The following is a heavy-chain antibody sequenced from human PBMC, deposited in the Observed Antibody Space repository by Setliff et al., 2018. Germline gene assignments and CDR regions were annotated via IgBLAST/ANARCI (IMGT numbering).Heavy chain of an antibody. Sequence: SETLSLTCSFSDCSLAKCYYWGWIRQAPGKGLEWIGSVYHDGRTNYSPSLKSRLIISVDTSNNQFSLKLDSVTAADTAMYFCATVGSPVAGDDAFDVWGQGTMVTV. CDR3: ATVGSPVAGDDAFDV. J-gene: IGHJ3*01. V-gene: IGHV4-38-2*02. D-gene: IGHD6-19*01. CDR1: DCSLAKCYY. CDR2: VYHDGRT.